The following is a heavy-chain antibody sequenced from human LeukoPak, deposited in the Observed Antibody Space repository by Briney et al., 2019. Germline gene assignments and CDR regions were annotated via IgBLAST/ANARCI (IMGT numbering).Heavy chain of an antibody. V-gene: IGHV4-59*08. Sequence: SSEILSLTCTVSGGSISSYYWSWIRQPPGKGLEWIGYIYYSGSTNYNPSLKSRVTISVDTSKNQFSLKLSSVTAADTAVYYCARHQGGYYYYYYMDVWGKGTTVTISS. D-gene: IGHD3-16*01. CDR3: ARHQGGYYYYYYMDV. J-gene: IGHJ6*03. CDR2: IYYSGST. CDR1: GGSISSYY.